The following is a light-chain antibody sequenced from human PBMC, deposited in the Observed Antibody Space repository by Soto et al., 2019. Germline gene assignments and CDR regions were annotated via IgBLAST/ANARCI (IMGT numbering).Light chain of an antibody. CDR3: QHYDTSLT. J-gene: IGKJ4*01. CDR2: GAS. Sequence: EIVLTQSPGNLSLSPGERATLSCRASQSVSRGNFAWYQQKPGQAPRVLIYGASSRATGIPARFSGDGSGTDVTLSINRLEPEDCAVYYCQHYDTSLTFGGGNKVEL. V-gene: IGKV3-20*01. CDR1: QSVSRGN.